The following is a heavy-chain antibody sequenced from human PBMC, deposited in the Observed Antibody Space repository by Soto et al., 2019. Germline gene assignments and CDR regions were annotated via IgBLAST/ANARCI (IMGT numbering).Heavy chain of an antibody. Sequence: QVQLQESGPGLVKPSETLSLTCTVSGGSISSYYWSWIRKPPGKGLEWLGYIYYSGITNYNPSLKSRVTISVDTSKNQFSLKLSSVTAADTAVYYCARGGHSSSWFSGWFDPWGQGTLVTVSS. D-gene: IGHD6-13*01. V-gene: IGHV4-59*01. J-gene: IGHJ5*02. CDR2: IYYSGIT. CDR3: ARGGHSSSWFSGWFDP. CDR1: GGSISSYY.